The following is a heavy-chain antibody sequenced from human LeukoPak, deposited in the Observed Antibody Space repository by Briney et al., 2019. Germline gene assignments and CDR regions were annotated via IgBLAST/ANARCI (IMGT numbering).Heavy chain of an antibody. V-gene: IGHV1-2*02. J-gene: IGHJ4*02. CDR1: GYTFTGYF. CDR3: ARLKNYYDSSGYLYYFDY. CDR2: INPNSGGT. Sequence: ASVKVSCKASGYTFTGYFMHWVRQAPGQGLEWMGWINPNSGGTNYAQKFQGRVTMTRDTSISTAYMELSRLRSDDTAVYYCARLKNYYDSSGYLYYFDYWGQGTLVTVSS. D-gene: IGHD3-22*01.